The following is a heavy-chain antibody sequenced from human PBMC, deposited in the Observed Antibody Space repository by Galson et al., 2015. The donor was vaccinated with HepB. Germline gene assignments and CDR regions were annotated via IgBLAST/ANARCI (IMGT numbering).Heavy chain of an antibody. V-gene: IGHV3-11*06. CDR1: GFTFSDYY. Sequence: SLRLSCAASGFTFSDYYMSWIRQAPGKGLEWVSYISSSSSYTNYADSVKGRFTISRDNAKNSLYLQMNSLRAEDTAVYYCARDAYGSGSYSNPPYYYYGMDVWGQGTTVTVSS. CDR2: ISSSSSYT. CDR3: ARDAYGSGSYSNPPYYYYGMDV. J-gene: IGHJ6*02. D-gene: IGHD3-10*01.